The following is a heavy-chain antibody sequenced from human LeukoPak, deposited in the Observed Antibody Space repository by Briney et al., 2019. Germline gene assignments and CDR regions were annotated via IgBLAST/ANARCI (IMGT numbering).Heavy chain of an antibody. V-gene: IGHV1-18*01. J-gene: IGHJ4*02. CDR2: ISGYNGNT. CDR3: ARDLGGVVPTAMYTDY. CDR1: GYTFTSYG. Sequence: ASVKVSCKASGYTFTSYGVSWVRQAPGQGLEWMGWISGYNGNTNYAQKLQGRVTMTTDTPTSTAYMELRSLRSDDTAVYYCARDLGGVVPTAMYTDYWGQGTLVTVSS. D-gene: IGHD2-2*01.